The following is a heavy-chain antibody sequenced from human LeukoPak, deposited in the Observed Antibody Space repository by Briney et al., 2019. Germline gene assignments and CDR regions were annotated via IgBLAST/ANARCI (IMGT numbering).Heavy chain of an antibody. Sequence: GGSLRLSCAASGFTFDDYGMSWVRQAPGEGLEWVSGINWNGGSTGYADSVKGRFTISRDNAKNSLYLQMNSLRAEDTALYYCARGPGYYDSSGYYGDYWGQGTLVTVSS. J-gene: IGHJ4*02. CDR1: GFTFDDYG. V-gene: IGHV3-20*04. CDR3: ARGPGYYDSSGYYGDY. CDR2: INWNGGST. D-gene: IGHD3-22*01.